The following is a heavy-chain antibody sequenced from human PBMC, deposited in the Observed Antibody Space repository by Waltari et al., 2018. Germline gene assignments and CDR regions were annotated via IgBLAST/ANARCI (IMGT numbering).Heavy chain of an antibody. V-gene: IGHV4-30-4*01. J-gene: IGHJ4*02. D-gene: IGHD2-15*01. CDR2: IYYNGNT. CDR1: GGPISNANSY. CDR3: ARDFGYSSAD. Sequence: QVRLQESGPGLVKSSQTLSLTCTVPGGPISNANSYWSWSRQSPGKGMEWIGDIYYNGNTNKNPSLKSRITMSVDTSKNQFSLKLTSVTAADTAVYYCARDFGYSSADWGQGILVTVSS.